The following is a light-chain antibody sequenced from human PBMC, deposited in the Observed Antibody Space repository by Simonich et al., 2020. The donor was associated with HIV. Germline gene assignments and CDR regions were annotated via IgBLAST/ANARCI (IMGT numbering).Light chain of an antibody. Sequence: DIVMTQSPDSLTVSLGERATINCKSSQSVLSSSNNKNYLTWYQQKPGQPPKLLIYWASTRESGVPDRFSGSGSGTDFTLTISSLQPEDFAVYYCQQYNGYPLTFGGGTKVEIK. CDR1: QSVLSSSNNKNY. CDR2: WAS. CDR3: QQYNGYPLT. J-gene: IGKJ4*01. V-gene: IGKV4-1*01.